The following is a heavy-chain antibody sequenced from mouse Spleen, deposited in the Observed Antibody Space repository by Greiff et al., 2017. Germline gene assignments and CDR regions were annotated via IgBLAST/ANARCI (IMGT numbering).Heavy chain of an antibody. J-gene: IGHJ2*01. Sequence: EVQRVESGGGLVKPGGSLKLSCAASGFTFSSYAMSWVRQTPEKRLEWVATISSGGSYTYYPDSVKGRFTISRDNAKNTLYLQMSSLRSEDTAMYYCARGHYYGFFDYWGQGTTLTVSS. V-gene: IGHV5-9-3*01. CDR3: ARGHYYGFFDY. CDR2: ISSGGSYT. CDR1: GFTFSSYA. D-gene: IGHD1-2*01.